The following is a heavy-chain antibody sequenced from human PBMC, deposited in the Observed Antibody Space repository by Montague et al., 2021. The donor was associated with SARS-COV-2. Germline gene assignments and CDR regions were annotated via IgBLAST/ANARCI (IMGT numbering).Heavy chain of an antibody. CDR1: GVSITSYY. V-gene: IGHV4-4*07. CDR3: VSDGGNRYYFDY. J-gene: IGHJ4*02. CDR2: IYTSGST. D-gene: IGHD3-16*01. Sequence: SETLSLTCSISGVSITSYYWSWVRQPAAKGLEWIGHIYTSGSTNYSPSLKSRVRLSIDNPKNQFSLKLESMTAADTAVYYCVSDGGNRYYFDYWGQGALVTVSS.